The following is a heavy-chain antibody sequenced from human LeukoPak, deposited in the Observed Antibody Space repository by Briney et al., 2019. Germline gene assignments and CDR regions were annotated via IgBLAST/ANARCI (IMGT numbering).Heavy chain of an antibody. CDR2: IYHSGST. CDR1: GGSISSSNYY. CDR3: ARITYYDSSGNFDY. Sequence: PSETLSLTCTVSGGSISSSNYYWGWIRQPPGKGLEWIGSIYHSGSTYYNPSLKSRVTISVDTSKNQFSLKLSSVTAADTAVYYCARITYYDSSGNFDYWGQGTLVTVSS. J-gene: IGHJ4*02. D-gene: IGHD3-22*01. V-gene: IGHV4-39*07.